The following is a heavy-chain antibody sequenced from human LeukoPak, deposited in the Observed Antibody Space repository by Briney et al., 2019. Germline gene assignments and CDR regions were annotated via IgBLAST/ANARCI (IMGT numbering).Heavy chain of an antibody. J-gene: IGHJ4*02. CDR1: RYTFSGYF. CDR3: ARDLSSTSNWELDS. V-gene: IGHV1-2*06. CDR2: INANSGGT. Sequence: GASVKVSCKASRYTFSGYFIHWVRQAAGQGLEWMGRINANSGGTEYAQNFQCRVTMTRDTSISTASMELSRLTSDDTAVYYCARDLSSTSNWELDSWGQGTLVTVSS. D-gene: IGHD7-27*01.